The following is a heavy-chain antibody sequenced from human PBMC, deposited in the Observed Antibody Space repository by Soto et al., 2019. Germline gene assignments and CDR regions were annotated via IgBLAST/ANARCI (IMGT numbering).Heavy chain of an antibody. V-gene: IGHV4-30-4*01. J-gene: IGHJ5*02. D-gene: IGHD3-10*01. Sequence: QVQLQESGPGLVRPSQTLSLTCTVSGDSIGNGDYYWTWVRQPPGKGLEGIGYVYYSGNNYYNTSLKGRVTMSLDTSKNQFSLRLNSVSAADTAVYYCARDRSGNWFDPWGQGTLVTVSS. CDR1: GDSIGNGDYY. CDR3: ARDRSGNWFDP. CDR2: VYYSGNN.